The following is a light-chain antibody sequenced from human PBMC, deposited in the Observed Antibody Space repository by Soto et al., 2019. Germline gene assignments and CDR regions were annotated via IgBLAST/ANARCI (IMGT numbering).Light chain of an antibody. CDR3: QQYESTPPT. V-gene: IGKV4-1*01. CDR1: QSVLYSSNNKNY. CDR2: WAS. Sequence: DILMTQSPYSLAVSLGERATINCKSSQSVLYSSNNKNYLAWYQQRPGQPPKLLIYWASTRESGVPDRFSGSGSGTDFTLTITSLQAEDVAVYYCQQYESTPPTFGQGTKLEIK. J-gene: IGKJ2*01.